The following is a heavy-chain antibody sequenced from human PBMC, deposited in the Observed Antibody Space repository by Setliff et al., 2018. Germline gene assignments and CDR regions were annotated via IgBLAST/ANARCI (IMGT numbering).Heavy chain of an antibody. J-gene: IGHJ3*02. CDR1: GGSFSGYS. Sequence: SETLSLTCAVYGGSFSGYSWSWIRQPPGKGLEWIGKINHSGSANYNPSLKSRVTISLDTSKNQFSLKLSSVTAADTAVYYCARGDYYDSGAYSPDTFDIWGQGTMVTVSS. V-gene: IGHV4-34*01. CDR3: ARGDYYDSGAYSPDTFDI. D-gene: IGHD3-22*01. CDR2: INHSGSA.